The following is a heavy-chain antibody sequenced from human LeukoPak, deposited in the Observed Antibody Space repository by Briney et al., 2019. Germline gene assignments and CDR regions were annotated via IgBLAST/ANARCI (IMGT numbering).Heavy chain of an antibody. CDR2: ISAYKGNT. CDR1: GYTFTSYG. CDR3: ARDLCSSTSCYRDLSDY. D-gene: IGHD2-2*01. J-gene: IGHJ4*02. V-gene: IGHV1-18*01. Sequence: ASVKVSCKASGYTFTSYGISWVRQAPGQGVEWMGWISAYKGNTNYAQKLQGRVTITTDTSTSTAYMELRSLRSDDAAVYYCARDLCSSTSCYRDLSDYWGQGTLVTVSS.